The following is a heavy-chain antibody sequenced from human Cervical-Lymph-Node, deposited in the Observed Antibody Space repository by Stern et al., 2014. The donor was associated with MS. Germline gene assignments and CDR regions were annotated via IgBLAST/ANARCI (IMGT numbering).Heavy chain of an antibody. D-gene: IGHD6-13*01. J-gene: IGHJ5*02. CDR1: GYSFTSYY. CDR3: ARTRYSSSWYTFDR. CDR2: IQPGDSET. V-gene: IGHV5-51*03. Sequence: EVQLVESGAEVKKPGESLKISCTGSGYSFTSYYILWVRHVPGKGLEWMGIIQPGDSETRYSPSFQGQVTISADKSINTAYLQWRSLKASDTAMYYCARTRYSSSWYTFDRWGQGTLVTVSS.